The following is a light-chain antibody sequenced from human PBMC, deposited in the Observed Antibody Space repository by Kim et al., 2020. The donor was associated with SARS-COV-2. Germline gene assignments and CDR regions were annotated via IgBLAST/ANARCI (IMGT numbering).Light chain of an antibody. J-gene: IGLJ2*01. CDR3: SSYGGNNNLL. CDR2: EVN. Sequence: QSALTQPPSASGSPGQSVTISCTGTSDDIGGFNYVSWYQQYPGKAPKLIIYEVNDRPSGVPDRFSGSKSGNTASLTVSGLQAEDEADYYCSSYGGNNNLLFGGGTQLTVL. CDR1: SDDIGGFNY. V-gene: IGLV2-8*01.